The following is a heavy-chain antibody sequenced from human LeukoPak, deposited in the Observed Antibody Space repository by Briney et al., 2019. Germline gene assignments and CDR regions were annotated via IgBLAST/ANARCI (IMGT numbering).Heavy chain of an antibody. Sequence: ASVKVSCKASGYTFTSYGISWVRQAPGQGLEWLGWINTNTGNPTYAQGFTGHFVFSLDTSVSTAYLEISSLKAEDTAVYYCARDSRADYFDFWGQGTLVTVSS. J-gene: IGHJ4*02. V-gene: IGHV7-4-1*02. CDR2: INTNTGNP. CDR1: GYTFTSYG. CDR3: ARDSRADYFDF.